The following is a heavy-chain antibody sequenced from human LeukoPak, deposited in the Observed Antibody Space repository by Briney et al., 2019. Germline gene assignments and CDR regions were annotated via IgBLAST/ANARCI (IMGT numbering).Heavy chain of an antibody. CDR2: IYPGDSDT. D-gene: IGHD6-13*01. CDR1: GYSFTSYW. CDR3: ARPYAAAWFDY. J-gene: IGHJ4*02. V-gene: IGHV5-51*01. Sequence: GESLKISCKGPGYSFTSYWIGWVRQMPGKGLEWMGIIYPGDSDTRYSPSFQRQSTLSADKPIRTAYLQWSSLKASDAAMYYCARPYAAAWFDYWGQGTLVTVSS.